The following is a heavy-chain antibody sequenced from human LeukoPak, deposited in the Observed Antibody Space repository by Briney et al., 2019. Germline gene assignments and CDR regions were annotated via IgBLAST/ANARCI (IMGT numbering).Heavy chain of an antibody. D-gene: IGHD3-22*01. J-gene: IGHJ6*03. CDR2: IIPIFGTA. V-gene: IGHV1-69*06. CDR1: GGTFSSYA. CDR3: ARGITMIVGSYYYYMDV. Sequence: SVKVSCKASGGTFSSYAISWVRQAPGQGLEWMGGIIPIFGTANYAQKFQGRVTITADKSTSTTYMELSSLRSEDTAVYYCARGITMIVGSYYYYMDVWGKGTTVTVSS.